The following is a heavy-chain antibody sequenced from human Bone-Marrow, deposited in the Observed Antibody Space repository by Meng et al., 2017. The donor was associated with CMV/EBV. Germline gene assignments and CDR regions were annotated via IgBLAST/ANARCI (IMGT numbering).Heavy chain of an antibody. Sequence: SETLSLTCTVSGGSISSYYWSWIRQPPGKGLEWIGYIYYSGSTNYNPSLKSRVTISVDTSKNQFSLELSSVTAADTAVYYCARDKTTYYDFWSGYYKDYYGMDVWGQGTTVTVSS. CDR1: GGSISSYY. D-gene: IGHD3-3*01. V-gene: IGHV4-59*01. J-gene: IGHJ6*02. CDR3: ARDKTTYYDFWSGYYKDYYGMDV. CDR2: IYYSGST.